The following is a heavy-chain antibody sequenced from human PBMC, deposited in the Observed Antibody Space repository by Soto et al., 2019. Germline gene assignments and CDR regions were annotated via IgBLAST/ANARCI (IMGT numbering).Heavy chain of an antibody. Sequence: QVHLQESSPGQVKPSETLSLICTVSGGSVNSDTFYWSWIRQPPGRGLEWIGYIYYTGSTNYNPSLKSRVTISIDTSRNQFSLKLSSVTAADTAVYYCAREFSNSPEAFDSWGQGSLVTVSS. J-gene: IGHJ4*02. D-gene: IGHD6-6*01. CDR3: AREFSNSPEAFDS. CDR2: IYYTGST. CDR1: GGSVNSDTFY. V-gene: IGHV4-61*01.